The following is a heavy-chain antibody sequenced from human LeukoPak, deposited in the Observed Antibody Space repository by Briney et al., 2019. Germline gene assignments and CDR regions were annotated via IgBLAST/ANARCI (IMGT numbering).Heavy chain of an antibody. D-gene: IGHD3-22*01. Sequence: ASVKVSCKASGYTFTSYGISWVRQAPGQGLEWMGWISAYNGNTNYAQKLQGRVTMTTDTSTSTAYMELRSLRSDDTAVYYCASQGRRWLFSGYYGMDVWGQGTTVTVSS. V-gene: IGHV1-18*01. CDR1: GYTFTSYG. CDR3: ASQGRRWLFSGYYGMDV. CDR2: ISAYNGNT. J-gene: IGHJ6*02.